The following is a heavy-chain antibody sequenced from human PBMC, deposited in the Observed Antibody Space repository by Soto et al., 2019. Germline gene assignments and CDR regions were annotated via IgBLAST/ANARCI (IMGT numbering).Heavy chain of an antibody. CDR2: ISYDGSNK. J-gene: IGHJ5*02. V-gene: IGHV3-30-3*01. D-gene: IGHD2-2*01. CDR1: GFTFSSYA. Sequence: QVQLVESGGGVVQPGRSLRLSCAASGFTFSSYAMHWVRQAPGKGLEWVAVISYDGSNKYYADSVKGRFTISRDNSKNTLYLQMNSLRAEDTAVYYCARDKHCSSTSCYAAFQAWGQGTLVTVSS. CDR3: ARDKHCSSTSCYAAFQA.